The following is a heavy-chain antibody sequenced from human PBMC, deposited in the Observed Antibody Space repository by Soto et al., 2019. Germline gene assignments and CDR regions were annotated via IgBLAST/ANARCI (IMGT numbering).Heavy chain of an antibody. CDR1: GFTFSSYA. D-gene: IGHD3-16*01. CDR2: ISYDGSNK. V-gene: IGHV3-30-3*01. CDR3: AREGRGRWLPKPLGEYCDY. Sequence: QVQLVESGGGVVQPGRSLRLSCAASGFTFSSYAMHWVRQAPGKGLEWVAVISYDGSNKYYADSVKGRFTISRDNSKNPLYLQRNSLRAEDTAVYYCAREGRGRWLPKPLGEYCDYWGRGTLVTVSS. J-gene: IGHJ4*02.